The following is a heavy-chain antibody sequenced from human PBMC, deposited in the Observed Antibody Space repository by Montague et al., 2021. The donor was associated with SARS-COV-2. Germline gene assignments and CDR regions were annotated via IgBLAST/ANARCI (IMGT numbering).Heavy chain of an antibody. CDR2: ISYSGST. J-gene: IGHJ6*02. V-gene: IGHV4-39*07. CDR3: GLGRGFAVRNHYYYSYDLDV. CDR1: GGSIRSSSHF. D-gene: IGHD3-10*01. Sequence: SETLSLTCTVSGGSIRSSSHFWGWFRQPPGPRLEWTGNISYSGSTYYSPSLKSRVFISADTSKNQFSLNLRSVTVADTAVYFCGLGRGFAVRNHYYYSYDLDVWGQGTTVTVSS.